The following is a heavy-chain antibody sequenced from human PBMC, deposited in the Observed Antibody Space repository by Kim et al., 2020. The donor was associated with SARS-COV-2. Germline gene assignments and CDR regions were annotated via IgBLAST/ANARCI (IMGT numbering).Heavy chain of an antibody. CDR3: ARGRRGYSYGVSSYFDL. D-gene: IGHD5-18*01. V-gene: IGHV4-34*01. Sequence: LKSRVTISVDTSKNQFSLKLSSVTAADTAVYYCARGRRGYSYGVSSYFDLWGRGTLVTVSS. J-gene: IGHJ2*01.